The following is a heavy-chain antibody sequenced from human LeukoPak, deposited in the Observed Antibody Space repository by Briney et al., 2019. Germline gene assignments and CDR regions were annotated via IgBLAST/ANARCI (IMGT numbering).Heavy chain of an antibody. J-gene: IGHJ5*02. V-gene: IGHV3-30*02. D-gene: IGHD3-10*01. CDR2: IRSDGNNK. CDR1: AFTFSRYG. Sequence: GGSLRLSCAASAFTFSRYGMHWVRQAPGKGLEWVALIRSDGNNKYYADSVKGRFTISRDNSKDTLSLQMNSLRTEDTAVYYCAKDRYGSGSDTPWGQGTLVTVSS. CDR3: AKDRYGSGSDTP.